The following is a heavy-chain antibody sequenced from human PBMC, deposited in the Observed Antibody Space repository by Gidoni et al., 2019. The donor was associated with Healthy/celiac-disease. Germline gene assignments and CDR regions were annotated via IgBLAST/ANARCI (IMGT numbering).Heavy chain of an antibody. CDR2: IYYSGST. Sequence: QVQLQESGPGLVKPSQTLSLTCTVSGGSLRSGDYYWSWIRQHPGKVLEWIGYIYYSGSTYYNPSLKSRVTISVDTSKNQFSLKLSSVTAADTAVYYCARDPTGGHPKGDIWGQGTMVTVSS. CDR1: GGSLRSGDYY. J-gene: IGHJ3*02. D-gene: IGHD7-27*01. V-gene: IGHV4-30-4*01. CDR3: ARDPTGGHPKGDI.